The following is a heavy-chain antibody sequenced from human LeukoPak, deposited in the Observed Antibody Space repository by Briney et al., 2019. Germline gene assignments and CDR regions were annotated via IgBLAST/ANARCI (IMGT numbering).Heavy chain of an antibody. V-gene: IGHV1-18*01. CDR3: ARVTTVTRSPWSWGPKKIGQEVNWFDP. CDR2: ISPYIADT. D-gene: IGHD4-17*01. J-gene: IGHJ5*02. CDR1: GYTFSDYS. Sequence: ASVRVSCKASGYTFSDYSITWVRQAPGQGLEWMGWISPYIADTNYAQNFQGRVTMTTDRSTRTAYMELRNLRSDDTAVYYCARVTTVTRSPWSWGPKKIGQEVNWFDPWGQGTLITVS.